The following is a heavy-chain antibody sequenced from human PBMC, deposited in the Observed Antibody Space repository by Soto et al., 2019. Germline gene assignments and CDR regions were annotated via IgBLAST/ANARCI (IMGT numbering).Heavy chain of an antibody. J-gene: IGHJ4*02. CDR1: GGSFSGYY. D-gene: IGHD3-10*01. CDR3: ARKPYYYGSDY. CDR2: INHSGST. V-gene: IGHV4-34*01. Sequence: TSETLSLTCAVYGGSFSGYYWSWIRQPPGKGLEWIGEINHSGSTNYNPSLKSRVTISVDTSKNQFSLKLSSVTAADTAVYYCARKPYYYGSDYWGQGTLVTVSS.